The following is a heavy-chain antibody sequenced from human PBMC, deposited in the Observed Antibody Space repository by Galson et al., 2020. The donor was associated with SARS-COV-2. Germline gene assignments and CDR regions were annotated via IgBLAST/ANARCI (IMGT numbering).Heavy chain of an antibody. CDR1: GFTFSSYA. CDR2: ISYDGSNK. V-gene: IGHV3-30-3*01. CDR3: ARVVPHFDS. D-gene: IGHD2-15*01. Sequence: TGGSLRLSCAASGFTFSSYAMHWVRQAPGKGLEWVAVISYDGSNKYYADSVKGRFTISRDNSKNTLYLQMNSLRAEDTAVYYCARVVPHFDSWGQGTLVTVSS. J-gene: IGHJ4*02.